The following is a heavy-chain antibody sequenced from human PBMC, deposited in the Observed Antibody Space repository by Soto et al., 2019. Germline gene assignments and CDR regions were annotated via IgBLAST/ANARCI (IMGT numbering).Heavy chain of an antibody. D-gene: IGHD3-3*01. J-gene: IGHJ6*02. V-gene: IGHV3-48*03. CDR2: ISSSGSTI. CDR1: GFTFSSYE. CDR3: ARGEHLGDFWSAGMDV. Sequence: EVQLVESGGGLVQPGGSLRLSCAASGFTFSSYEMNWVRQAPGKGLEWVPYISSSGSTIYYADSVKGRFTISRDNAKNSLYLQMNSLRAEDTAVYYCARGEHLGDFWSAGMDVWGQGTTVTVSS.